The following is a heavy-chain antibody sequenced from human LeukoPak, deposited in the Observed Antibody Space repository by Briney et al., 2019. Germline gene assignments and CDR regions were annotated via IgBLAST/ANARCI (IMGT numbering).Heavy chain of an antibody. V-gene: IGHV1-46*01. CDR3: AREGSWGYSYGSNWFDP. CDR2: INPSGGST. CDR1: GYTFTSYY. D-gene: IGHD5-18*01. Sequence: APVKVSCKASGYTFTSYYMHWVRQAPGQGLEWMGIINPSGGSTSYAQKFQGRVTMTRDTSTSTVYMELSSLRSEDTAVYYCAREGSWGYSYGSNWFDPWGQGTLVTVSS. J-gene: IGHJ5*02.